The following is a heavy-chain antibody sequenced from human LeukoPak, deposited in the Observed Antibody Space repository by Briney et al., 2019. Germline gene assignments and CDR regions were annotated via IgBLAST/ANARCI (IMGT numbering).Heavy chain of an antibody. CDR1: GFTFSEYY. J-gene: IGHJ4*02. CDR2: ISLNRSYI. Sequence: PGGSPRLSCAASGFTFSEYYMSWIREPPGKGLQWLAFISLNRSYINYADSVKGRFTISRDNAKNSLYLHMNSLAAEDTAVYYCARDGTAQYWGQGTLVTVSS. D-gene: IGHD1-1*01. V-gene: IGHV3-11*05. CDR3: ARDGTAQY.